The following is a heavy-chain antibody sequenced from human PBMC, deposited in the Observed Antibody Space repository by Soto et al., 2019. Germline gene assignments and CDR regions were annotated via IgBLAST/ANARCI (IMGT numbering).Heavy chain of an antibody. CDR2: ISYDGSNK. CDR1: GLTFSSYA. V-gene: IGHV3-30-3*01. CDR3: ATDDNWGTMNYWYLDL. D-gene: IGHD7-27*01. Sequence: HPGGSLRLSCAASGLTFSSYAMHWVRQAPGKGLEWVALISYDGSNKYYADSVKGRFTVSRDNSKNTLYLQMNSLRAEDTAVYYCATDDNWGTMNYWYLDLWGRGTLVTVFS. J-gene: IGHJ2*01.